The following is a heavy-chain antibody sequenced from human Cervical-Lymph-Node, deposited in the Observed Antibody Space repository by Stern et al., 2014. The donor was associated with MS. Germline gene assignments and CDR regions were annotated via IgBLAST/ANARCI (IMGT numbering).Heavy chain of an antibody. D-gene: IGHD1-1*01. CDR3: ARDTSSPERSDW. CDR1: GFTVSRDY. CDR2: IANVGST. Sequence: EVHLVESGGGVIQPGGSLRLSCTASGFTVSRDYMTWVRQAPGQGLAWVSLIANVGSTFYTDSVKGRFTISRDDSKNTVYLHMTSLRAEDTAMYYCARDTSSPERSDWWGQGTLVTVSS. V-gene: IGHV3-53*01. J-gene: IGHJ4*02.